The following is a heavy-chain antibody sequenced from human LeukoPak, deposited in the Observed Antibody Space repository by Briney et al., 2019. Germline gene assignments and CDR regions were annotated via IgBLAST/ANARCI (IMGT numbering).Heavy chain of an antibody. Sequence: APVKVSCKVSGYTLTELSMHWVRQAPGKGLEWMGWISAYNGNTNYAQKLQGRVTMTTDTSTSTAYMELRSLRSDDTAVYYCARGCSSTSCYLGYWGQGTLVTVSS. D-gene: IGHD2-2*01. CDR3: ARGCSSTSCYLGY. CDR2: ISAYNGNT. V-gene: IGHV1-18*01. J-gene: IGHJ4*02. CDR1: GYTLTELS.